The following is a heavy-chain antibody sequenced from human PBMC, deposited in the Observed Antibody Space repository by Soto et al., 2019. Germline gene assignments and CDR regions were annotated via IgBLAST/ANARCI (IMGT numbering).Heavy chain of an antibody. CDR2: ISGYNGDT. D-gene: IGHD2-8*01. Sequence: QGQLVQSGGEVKKPGASVKVSCKASGYTFTRYGISWVRQAPGQGLEWMGWISGYNGDTKYAQKFQGRVTMTVDTSTTTAYMELRSLTSEDRAVYYCAKNGQPPYYCYGMDVWGQGTTVTVSS. V-gene: IGHV1-18*01. J-gene: IGHJ6*02. CDR3: AKNGQPPYYCYGMDV. CDR1: GYTFTRYG.